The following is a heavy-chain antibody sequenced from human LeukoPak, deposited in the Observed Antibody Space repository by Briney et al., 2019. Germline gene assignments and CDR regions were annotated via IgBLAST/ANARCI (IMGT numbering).Heavy chain of an antibody. CDR2: INPNSGGT. J-gene: IGHJ4*02. V-gene: IGHV1-2*02. CDR3: ARVLGYSSSWMDY. CDR1: GYSFTNYG. Sequence: ASVKVSCKASGYSFTNYGISWVRQAPGQGLEWMGWINPNSGGTNYAQNFQGRVTMTRDTSISTAYMELGRLRSDDTAFYYCARVLGYSSSWMDYWGQGTLVTVSS. D-gene: IGHD6-13*01.